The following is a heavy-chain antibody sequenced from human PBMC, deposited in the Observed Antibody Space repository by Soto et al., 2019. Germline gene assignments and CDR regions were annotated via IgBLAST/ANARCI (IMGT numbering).Heavy chain of an antibody. D-gene: IGHD6-6*01. CDR2: VYSTGTT. CDR1: GESASSSDFY. J-gene: IGHJ6*02. Sequence: PSETLSLTCAVSGESASSSDFYWTWIRQPPGKALEWIGYVYSTGTTNYSPSLKSRVDMSVDTSENQFSLKLRSVTAADAAVYFCARVSKLVAPKDGRRAYFFAMDVWGHGTTVTVSS. CDR3: ARVSKLVAPKDGRRAYFFAMDV. V-gene: IGHV4-61*08.